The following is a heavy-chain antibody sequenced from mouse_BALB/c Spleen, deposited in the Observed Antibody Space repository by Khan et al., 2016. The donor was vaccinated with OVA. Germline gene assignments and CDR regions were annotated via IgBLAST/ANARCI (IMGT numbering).Heavy chain of an antibody. Sequence: EVKLVESGGDLVKPGGSLKLSCAASGFTFSSYSMSWVRQTPDKRLEWVATISSGGDYTYYPDNVKGRFTISRDNAKNTLYLHMSSLKSEDTAMYYCASHLTGSFAYWGQGTLVTVSA. CDR1: GFTFSSYS. V-gene: IGHV5-6*02. CDR3: ASHLTGSFAY. D-gene: IGHD4-1*01. CDR2: ISSGGDYT. J-gene: IGHJ3*01.